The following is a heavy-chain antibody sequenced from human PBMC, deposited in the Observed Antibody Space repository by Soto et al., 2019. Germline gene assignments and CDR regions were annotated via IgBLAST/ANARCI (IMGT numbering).Heavy chain of an antibody. J-gene: IGHJ5*02. CDR2: TSYDGSNK. CDR3: XXXXXXXXXXXTGWFDP. Sequence: QVQVVESGGGVVQPGRSLRLSCAASGFTLSNYAMHWVRQAPGKGLEWVAVTSYDGSNKYYADSVKGRFTISTDNXXXXXXXXXXXXXXXXXXXXXXXXXXXXXXXXXTGWFDPWGQGTLVTVSS. CDR1: GFTLSNYA. V-gene: IGHV3-30-3*01.